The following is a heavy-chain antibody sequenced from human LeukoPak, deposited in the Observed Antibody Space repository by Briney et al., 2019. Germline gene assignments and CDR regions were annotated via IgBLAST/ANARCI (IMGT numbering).Heavy chain of an antibody. CDR3: TTVGLRRLLDY. Sequence: GGSLRLSCAASGFTFSNAWMSWVRQAPGKGLEWVGRIKNKTDGGTTVYAAPVKGRFTISRDDSKNTLYLQMNSLKTEDTAVYYCTTVGLRRLLDYWGQGTLVTVSS. CDR2: IKNKTDGGTT. V-gene: IGHV3-15*01. CDR1: GFTFSNAW. D-gene: IGHD5-12*01. J-gene: IGHJ4*02.